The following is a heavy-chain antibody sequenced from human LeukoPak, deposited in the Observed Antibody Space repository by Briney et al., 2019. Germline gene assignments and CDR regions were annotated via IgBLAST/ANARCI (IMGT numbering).Heavy chain of an antibody. CDR1: GFTFSSYW. J-gene: IGHJ4*02. CDR3: ARAYNYYGPVSYYFDY. CDR2: INQDGSEK. D-gene: IGHD3-10*01. Sequence: PGGSLRLSCAASGFTFSSYWMSWVRQAPGKGREWVANINQDGSEKYYVDSVKGRFTISRDNAKNSLYLQMNSLSAQDTAVYYCARAYNYYGPVSYYFDYWGQGTLLTVSS. V-gene: IGHV3-7*01.